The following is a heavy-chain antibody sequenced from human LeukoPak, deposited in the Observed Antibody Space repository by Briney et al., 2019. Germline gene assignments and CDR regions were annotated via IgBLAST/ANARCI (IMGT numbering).Heavy chain of an antibody. CDR2: INHSGST. J-gene: IGHJ4*02. V-gene: IGHV4-34*01. Sequence: PSETLSLTCAVYGGSFSGYYWSWIRQPPGKGLEWTGEINHSGSTNYNPSLKSRVTISVDTSKNQFSLKLSSVTAADTAVYYCARHFRFGANVDFWGQGTPVTVSS. CDR1: GGSFSGYY. CDR3: ARHFRFGANVDF. D-gene: IGHD3-10*01.